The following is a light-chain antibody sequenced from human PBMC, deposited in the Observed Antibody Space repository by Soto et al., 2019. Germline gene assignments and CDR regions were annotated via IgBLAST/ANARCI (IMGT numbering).Light chain of an antibody. CDR3: CSYAGSYTWV. CDR1: SSDVGGYNY. Sequence: QSALTQPRSVSGSPGQSVTISCTGTSSDVGGYNYVSWYQQHPGKAPKLMIYDVSTQPAGVPDRFSGSKSGNTASLTISGLQAEDEADYYCCSYAGSYTWVFGTGTKVTVL. J-gene: IGLJ1*01. V-gene: IGLV2-11*01. CDR2: DVS.